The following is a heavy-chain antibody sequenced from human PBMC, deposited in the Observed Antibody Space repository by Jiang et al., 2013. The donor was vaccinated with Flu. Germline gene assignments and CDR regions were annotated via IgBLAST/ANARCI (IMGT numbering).Heavy chain of an antibody. V-gene: IGHV4-34*01. J-gene: IGHJ3*02. CDR2: INHSGST. CDR1: GGSFSGYY. CDR3: ARVLEWPLAFDI. D-gene: IGHD3-3*01. Sequence: LLKPSETLSLTCAVYGGSFSGYYWSWIRQPPGKGLEWIGEINHSGSTNYNPSLKSRVTISVDTSKNQFSLKLSSVTAADTAVYYCARVLEWPLAFDIWGQGTMVAVSS.